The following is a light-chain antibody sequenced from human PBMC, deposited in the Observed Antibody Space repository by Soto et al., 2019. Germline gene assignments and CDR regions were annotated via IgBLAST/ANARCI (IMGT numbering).Light chain of an antibody. CDR3: QHYETYPWT. Sequence: DIQMTQSPSTLSASIGDRVTITCRASQSISNWLAWYQQKPGKAPKLLIHKASNLESGVPSRFSGSGSGTEFTLTVSSLQPDDFATYYCQHYETYPWTFGQGTKVDIK. J-gene: IGKJ1*01. CDR2: KAS. CDR1: QSISNW. V-gene: IGKV1-5*03.